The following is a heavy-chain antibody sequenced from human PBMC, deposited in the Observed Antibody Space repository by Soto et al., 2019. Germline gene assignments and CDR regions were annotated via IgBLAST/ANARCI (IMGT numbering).Heavy chain of an antibody. CDR1: GGSISSYY. D-gene: IGHD3-10*01. CDR2: VHHSWGS. Sequence: QVQLQESGPGLVKPSETLSLSCTVSGGSISSYYWSWFRQSPGKRMEWIGYVHHSWGSSYNPSLQSGAATTIDTSKSQSSLKVTAVAATDSAVYYCARQGFGPLHGLVDVWGQGTTVTVSS. CDR3: ARQGFGPLHGLVDV. V-gene: IGHV4-59*08. J-gene: IGHJ6*02.